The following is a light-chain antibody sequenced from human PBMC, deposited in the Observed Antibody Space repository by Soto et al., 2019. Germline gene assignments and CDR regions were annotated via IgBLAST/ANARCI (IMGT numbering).Light chain of an antibody. J-gene: IGKJ5*01. Sequence: EIVLTQSPGTLSLSPGERATLSCRASQSVSSIYVAWYQQKPGQAPRLLIYGASSRATGIPDRFSGSGSGTDFTLTISRLEPEDFAVYYCQQYGSSPPITFGQGTRLEIK. V-gene: IGKV3-20*01. CDR1: QSVSSIY. CDR2: GAS. CDR3: QQYGSSPPIT.